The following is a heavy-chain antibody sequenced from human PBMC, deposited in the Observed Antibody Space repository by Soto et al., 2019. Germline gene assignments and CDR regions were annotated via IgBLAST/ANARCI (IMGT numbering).Heavy chain of an antibody. J-gene: IGHJ4*02. CDR1: GGSISSSSYY. Sequence: SETLSLTCTVSGGSISSSSYYWGWIRQPPGKGLEWIGSIYYSGSTYYNPSLKSRVTISVDTSKNQFSLKLSSVTAADTAVYYCARSHYDSSGYYQSPPYYFDYWGQGTLVTVSS. D-gene: IGHD3-22*01. CDR2: IYYSGST. V-gene: IGHV4-39*01. CDR3: ARSHYDSSGYYQSPPYYFDY.